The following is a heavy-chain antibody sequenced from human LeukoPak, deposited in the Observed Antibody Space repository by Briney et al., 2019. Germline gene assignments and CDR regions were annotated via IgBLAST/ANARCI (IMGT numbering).Heavy chain of an antibody. Sequence: KPSETLSLTCAVYGGSFSGYYWSWIRQPPGKGLEWIGEINHSGSTNYNPSLKSRVTISVDTSKNQFSLKLSSVTAADTAVYYCARVRQWLVQHDAFDIWGQGTMVTVSS. V-gene: IGHV4-34*01. D-gene: IGHD6-19*01. J-gene: IGHJ3*02. CDR3: ARVRQWLVQHDAFDI. CDR2: INHSGST. CDR1: GGSFSGYY.